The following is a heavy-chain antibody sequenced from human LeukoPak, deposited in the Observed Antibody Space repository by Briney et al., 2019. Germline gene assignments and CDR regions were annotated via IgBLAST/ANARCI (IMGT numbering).Heavy chain of an antibody. V-gene: IGHV3-21*01. CDR3: ARDRATTDYYYGMDV. D-gene: IGHD4-17*01. CDR2: ISSSSSYI. Sequence: PGGSLRLSWAASGFTFSSYSMNWVRQAPEKGLEWVSSISSSSSYIYYADSVKGRFTISRDNAKNSLYLQMNSLRAEDTAVYYCARDRATTDYYYGMDVWGQGTTVTVSS. J-gene: IGHJ6*02. CDR1: GFTFSSYS.